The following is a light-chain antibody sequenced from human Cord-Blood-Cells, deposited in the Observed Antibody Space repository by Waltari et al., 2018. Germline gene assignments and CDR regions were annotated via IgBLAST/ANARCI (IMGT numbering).Light chain of an antibody. J-gene: IGLJ2*01. CDR1: SSAVGGYNY. CDR3: SSYTSSSTVV. CDR2: DVS. Sequence: QSALTPPASVSGSPGLSITIPCTGTSSAVGGYNYVSWYQQHPGKAPKLMIYDVSNRPSGVSNRFSGSKSGNTASLTISGLQAEDEADYYCSSYTSSSTVVFGGGTKLTVL. V-gene: IGLV2-14*01.